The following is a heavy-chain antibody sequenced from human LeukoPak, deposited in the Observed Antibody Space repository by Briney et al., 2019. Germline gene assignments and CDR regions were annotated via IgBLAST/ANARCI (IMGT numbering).Heavy chain of an antibody. Sequence: AGGSLRLSCAASGFTFSSFAMHWVRQAPGKGLEWVADIWYNGSNKYYAESVKGRFTISRDNSRNTLYLQMNSLRAEDTAVYYCARDLYDSSESAFDIWGQGTMVTVSS. D-gene: IGHD3-22*01. J-gene: IGHJ3*02. CDR1: GFTFSSFA. CDR2: IWYNGSNK. CDR3: ARDLYDSSESAFDI. V-gene: IGHV3-33*01.